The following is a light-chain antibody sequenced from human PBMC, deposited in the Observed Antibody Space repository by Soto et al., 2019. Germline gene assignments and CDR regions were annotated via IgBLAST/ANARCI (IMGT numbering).Light chain of an antibody. V-gene: IGLV2-14*01. CDR3: SSLSTTSTPIV. CDR1: SSDIGLYNY. J-gene: IGLJ1*01. CDR2: EVN. Sequence: QSVLSQPTSMSGSPGQSITIPCTGASSDIGLYNYVSWYQHHPGKAPKLLISEVNVRPSGLSDRFSASKAGNTASLTISGLQPEDEAYYYCSSLSTTSTPIVFGSGTKVT.